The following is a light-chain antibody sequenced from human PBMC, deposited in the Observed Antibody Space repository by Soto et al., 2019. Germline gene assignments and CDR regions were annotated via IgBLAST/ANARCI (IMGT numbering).Light chain of an antibody. V-gene: IGKV1-39*01. CDR2: AAS. Sequence: DIQMTQSPSSLSASVGDRVTITCRASQTISNYLNWYQQQPGKAPKLLIYAASSLQSGVPSRFSGSGPGTDFTLTISSLQPEDFATYYCQQCYSSPLTFRGGTKVDIK. CDR1: QTISNY. J-gene: IGKJ4*01. CDR3: QQCYSSPLT.